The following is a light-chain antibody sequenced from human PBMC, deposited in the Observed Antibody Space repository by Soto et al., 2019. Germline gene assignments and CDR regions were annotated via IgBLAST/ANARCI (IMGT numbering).Light chain of an antibody. CDR3: QQRSNWPLT. J-gene: IGKJ4*01. CDR2: DAS. Sequence: EIVLTQSPATLSLSPGERATLSCRASQSVSSYFAWYQQKPGQAPRLLLYDASNRATSIPARFSGSGSGTDFTLTISSLEPEDFAGYYCQQRSNWPLTFGGGTKVEIK. V-gene: IGKV3-11*01. CDR1: QSVSSY.